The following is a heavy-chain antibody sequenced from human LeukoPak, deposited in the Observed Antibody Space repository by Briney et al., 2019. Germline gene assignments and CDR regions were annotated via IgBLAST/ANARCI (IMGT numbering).Heavy chain of an antibody. D-gene: IGHD2-2*01. Sequence: ASVKVTCKASAYTFTGYYMHWVRQAPAQGLEWMGWINPNSGGTNYAQKFQGRVTMTRDTSISTAYMELSRLRSDDTAVYYCARDLHDDVPFDYWGQGTRVIVSS. J-gene: IGHJ4*02. CDR2: INPNSGGT. CDR3: ARDLHDDVPFDY. V-gene: IGHV1-2*02. CDR1: AYTFTGYY.